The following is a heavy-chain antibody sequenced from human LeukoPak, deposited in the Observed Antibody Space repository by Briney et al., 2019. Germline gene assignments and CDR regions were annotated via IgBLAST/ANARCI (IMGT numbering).Heavy chain of an antibody. CDR2: INPNSGGT. CDR3: ARDGSLDSWPGPFDY. D-gene: IGHD3-10*01. CDR1: GYTFTGYY. Sequence: ASVKVSCKASGYTFTGYYMHWVRQAPGQGLEWMGWINPNSGGTNYAQKFQGRVTMTRDMSTSTVYMELSSLRSEDTAVYYCARDGSLDSWPGPFDYWGQGTLVTVSS. V-gene: IGHV1-2*02. J-gene: IGHJ4*02.